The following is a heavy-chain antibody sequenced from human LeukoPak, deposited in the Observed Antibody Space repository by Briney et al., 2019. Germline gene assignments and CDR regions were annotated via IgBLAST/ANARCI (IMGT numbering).Heavy chain of an antibody. D-gene: IGHD3-22*01. Sequence: GESLKISCKGSGYRFSTYWIAWVRQMPGKGLEWMGIIYPGDSDTRYSPSFQGQVTISADKSVNTAYLQWSSLRASDTAMYYCARPNITSYYDSRGYDAFDVWGQGTMVTVYS. J-gene: IGHJ3*01. CDR2: IYPGDSDT. CDR1: GYRFSTYW. V-gene: IGHV5-51*01. CDR3: ARPNITSYYDSRGYDAFDV.